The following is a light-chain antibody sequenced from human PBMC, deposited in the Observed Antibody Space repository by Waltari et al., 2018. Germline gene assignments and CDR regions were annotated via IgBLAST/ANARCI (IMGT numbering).Light chain of an antibody. CDR1: QNINSH. CDR2: AAS. CDR3: QQSYSDPQT. Sequence: DIEMTQSPSSLSASVGDRLTITCRASQNINSHLNWYQQTPGKAPKLLIYAASNLESGVPSRFSGRESGTDFTLIISSLQPEDFATYFCQQSYSDPQTFGQGTKVDIK. J-gene: IGKJ1*01. V-gene: IGKV1-39*01.